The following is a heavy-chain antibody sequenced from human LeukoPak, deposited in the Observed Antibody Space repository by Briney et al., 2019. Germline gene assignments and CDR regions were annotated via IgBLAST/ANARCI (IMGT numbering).Heavy chain of an antibody. D-gene: IGHD6-13*01. J-gene: IGHJ4*02. Sequence: SETLSLTCTVSGGPMSSYYWSWIRQPSGEGLEWIGYIYYSETTNYNPSLKSRVTISIDTSKNQSSLKLSSVTAADTAVYDCARRIKGASNWYFDYWGQGTLVTVSS. CDR3: ARRIKGASNWYFDY. CDR1: GGPMSSYY. V-gene: IGHV4-59*01. CDR2: IYYSETT.